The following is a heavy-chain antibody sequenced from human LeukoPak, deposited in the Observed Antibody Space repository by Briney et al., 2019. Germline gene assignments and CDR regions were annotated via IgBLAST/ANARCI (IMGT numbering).Heavy chain of an antibody. Sequence: ASVKVSCKASGGTFSSYAISWVRQAPGQGLEWMGGIIPIFGTANYAQKFQGRVTMTRDMSTSTVYMELGSLRSEDTAVYYCATGGHVRVYDSSAYYGHYWGQRTLVTVSS. CDR3: ATGGHVRVYDSSAYYGHY. V-gene: IGHV1-69*05. J-gene: IGHJ4*02. D-gene: IGHD3-22*01. CDR1: GGTFSSYA. CDR2: IIPIFGTA.